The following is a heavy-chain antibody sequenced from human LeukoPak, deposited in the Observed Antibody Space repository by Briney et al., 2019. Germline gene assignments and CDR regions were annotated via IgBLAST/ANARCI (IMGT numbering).Heavy chain of an antibody. Sequence: SVKVSCKASGGTFSSYAISWVRQAPGQGLEWMGGIIPIFGTANYAQKFQGRVTITTDESTSTAYMELSSLRSEDTAVYYCARGRYYYDSSGYWGEWGQGTPVTVSS. CDR1: GGTFSSYA. J-gene: IGHJ4*02. CDR3: ARGRYYYDSSGYWGE. V-gene: IGHV1-69*05. CDR2: IIPIFGTA. D-gene: IGHD3-22*01.